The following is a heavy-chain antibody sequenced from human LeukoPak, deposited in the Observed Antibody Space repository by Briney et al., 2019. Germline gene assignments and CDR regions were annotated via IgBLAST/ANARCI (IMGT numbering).Heavy chain of an antibody. Sequence: GGSLRLSCAASGFTFSTYSMNWVRQAPGKGLEWVSSISSSGSYIYYADSVKGRFTISRDNARNSLYLQMNSLRAEDTAVYFCASSRFYYYDSSGYPADYWGQGTLVTVSS. V-gene: IGHV3-21*01. CDR1: GFTFSTYS. J-gene: IGHJ4*02. CDR3: ASSRFYYYDSSGYPADY. CDR2: ISSSGSYI. D-gene: IGHD3-22*01.